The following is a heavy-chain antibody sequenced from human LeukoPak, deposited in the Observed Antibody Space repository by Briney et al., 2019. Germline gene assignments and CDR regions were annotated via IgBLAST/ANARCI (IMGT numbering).Heavy chain of an antibody. CDR2: ISAYNGNT. V-gene: IGHV1-18*01. CDR1: GYTFTIYG. CDR3: ARDLGGGSESPDV. Sequence: ASVKVSCTASGYTFTIYGISWVRQAPGQGLEWMGWISAYNGNTNYAQKLQGRVTITTDTSTSTAYMELRSLRSDDTAVYYCARDLGGGSESPDVWGQGTTVTVSS. D-gene: IGHD3-10*01. J-gene: IGHJ6*02.